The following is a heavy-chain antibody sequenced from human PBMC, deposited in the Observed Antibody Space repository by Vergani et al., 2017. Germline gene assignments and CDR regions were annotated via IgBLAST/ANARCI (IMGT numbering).Heavy chain of an antibody. CDR1: GGTFSSYA. V-gene: IGHV1-69*01. CDR3: ARASDYYDSSGYRFDY. Sequence: QVQLVQSGAEVKKPGSSVKVSCKASGGTFSSYAISWVRQAPGQGLEWMGGIIPIFGTANYAQKFQGRVTITADESTCTAYMELSSLRSEDTAVYYCARASDYYDSSGYRFDYWGQGTLVTVSS. D-gene: IGHD3-22*01. J-gene: IGHJ4*02. CDR2: IIPIFGTA.